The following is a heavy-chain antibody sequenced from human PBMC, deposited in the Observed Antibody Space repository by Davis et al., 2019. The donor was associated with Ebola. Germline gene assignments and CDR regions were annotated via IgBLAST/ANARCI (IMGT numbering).Heavy chain of an antibody. CDR1: GFTFSTYS. D-gene: IGHD3-10*01. CDR3: ARVGGNIIRGVIGY. V-gene: IGHV3-21*01. Sequence: GESLKISCAGSGFTFSTYSMNWVRQAPGKGLEWVPSISSSSSYIYYADSVKGRFTISRDNAKNSLYLQMNSLRAEDTAVYYCARVGGNIIRGVIGYWGQGTLVTVSS. CDR2: ISSSSSYI. J-gene: IGHJ4*02.